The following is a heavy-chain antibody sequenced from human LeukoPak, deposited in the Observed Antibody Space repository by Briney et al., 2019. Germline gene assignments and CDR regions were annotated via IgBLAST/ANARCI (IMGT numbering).Heavy chain of an antibody. CDR3: ARNMVRGRAQMDY. J-gene: IGHJ4*02. V-gene: IGHV3-9*01. Sequence: GRSLRLSCAASGFTFDDYAMHWVRQAPGKGLEWVSGISWNSGSIGYADSVKGRFTISRDNSKNTLYLQMNSLRAEDTAVYYCARNMVRGRAQMDYWGQGTLVTVSS. CDR1: GFTFDDYA. CDR2: ISWNSGSI. D-gene: IGHD3-10*01.